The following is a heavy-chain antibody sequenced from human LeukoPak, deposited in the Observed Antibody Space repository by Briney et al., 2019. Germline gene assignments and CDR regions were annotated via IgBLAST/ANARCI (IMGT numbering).Heavy chain of an antibody. CDR3: ARDTGYSYGLDAFDI. CDR2: IYYSGST. V-gene: IGHV4-59*01. D-gene: IGHD5-18*01. J-gene: IGHJ3*02. CDR1: GGSISSYY. Sequence: SETLSLTCTVSGGSISSYYWSWIRQPPGKGLDWIGYIYYSGSTNYNPSLKSRVTISVDTSKNQFSLKLSSVTAADTAVYYCARDTGYSYGLDAFDIWGQGTMVTVSS.